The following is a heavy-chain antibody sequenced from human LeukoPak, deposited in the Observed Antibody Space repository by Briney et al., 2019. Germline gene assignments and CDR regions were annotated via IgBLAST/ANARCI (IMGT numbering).Heavy chain of an antibody. D-gene: IGHD3-10*01. CDR2: IYFSGAT. Sequence: SETLSLTCTVSGDSIISYYWTWIRQSPGKGLEWIGHIYFSGATYYNPSLNSRVTISIDKSKSQFSLKLGSLTAADTAVYYCARGPPLRVGRGFYYMDVWDKGTTATVSS. V-gene: IGHV4-59*01. CDR3: ARGPPLRVGRGFYYMDV. J-gene: IGHJ6*03. CDR1: GDSIISYY.